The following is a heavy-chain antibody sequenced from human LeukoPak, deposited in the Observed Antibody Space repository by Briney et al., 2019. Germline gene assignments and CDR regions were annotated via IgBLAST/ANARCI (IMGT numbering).Heavy chain of an antibody. CDR2: IYYTGST. D-gene: IGHD3-10*01. CDR1: GGSVTYTNYY. J-gene: IGHJ4*02. Sequence: SETLSLTCTVSGGSVTYTNYYWGWIRQPPGQGLQWIGVIYYTGSTFYNPSLKSRVTTSVDTSKNHFSLNLSSVTAADTAVYYCARHRGRYYDSGSYYYFDYWGQGTLVTVSS. CDR3: ARHRGRYYDSGSYYYFDY. V-gene: IGHV4-39*02.